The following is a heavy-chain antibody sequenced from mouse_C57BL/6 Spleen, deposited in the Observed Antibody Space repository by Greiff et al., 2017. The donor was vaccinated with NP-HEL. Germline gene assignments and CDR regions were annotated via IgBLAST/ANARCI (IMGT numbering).Heavy chain of an antibody. Sequence: EVMLVESGGGLVKPGGSLKLSCAASGFTFSSYAMSWVRQTPEKRLEWVATISDGGSYTYYPDNVKGRFTISRDNAKNNLYLQMSHLKSEDTAMYYCARDETVVARAWFAYWGQGTLVTVSA. CDR1: GFTFSSYA. V-gene: IGHV5-4*01. CDR2: ISDGGSYT. CDR3: ARDETVVARAWFAY. D-gene: IGHD1-1*01. J-gene: IGHJ3*01.